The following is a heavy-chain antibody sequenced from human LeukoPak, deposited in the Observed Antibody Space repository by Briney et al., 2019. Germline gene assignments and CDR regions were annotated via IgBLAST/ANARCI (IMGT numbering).Heavy chain of an antibody. Sequence: AGGSLRLSCVASGFTFSRLAMSWVRQAPGKGLEWVSGISGSSDSTYYTDSVKGRFIIFRDNSKNTLYLQMNSLRAEDTAVYYCAKSLRTPDYDFWSGYYLPPFDYWGQGTLVTVSS. V-gene: IGHV3-23*01. CDR1: GFTFSRLA. CDR2: ISGSSDST. D-gene: IGHD3-3*01. J-gene: IGHJ4*02. CDR3: AKSLRTPDYDFWSGYYLPPFDY.